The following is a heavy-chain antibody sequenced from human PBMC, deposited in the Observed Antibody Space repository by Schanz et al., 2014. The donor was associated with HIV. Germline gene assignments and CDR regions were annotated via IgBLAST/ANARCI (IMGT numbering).Heavy chain of an antibody. Sequence: QVQLVQSGAEVKKPGASVKVSCKAPGHPFTGYYIHWVRQAPGQGLQWLGWMNPGSGNTGYAWKFQGRVTMTRDTSIRTAYMELRSLTSDDTAVYYCARGERTVHDAFDIWGQGTMVTVSS. CDR2: MNPGSGNT. CDR1: GHPFTGYY. J-gene: IGHJ3*02. V-gene: IGHV1-8*02. D-gene: IGHD4-17*01. CDR3: ARGERTVHDAFDI.